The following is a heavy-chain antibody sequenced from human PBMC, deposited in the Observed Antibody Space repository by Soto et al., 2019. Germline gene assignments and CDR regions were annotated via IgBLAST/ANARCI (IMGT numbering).Heavy chain of an antibody. J-gene: IGHJ6*02. CDR1: GFTFSPYA. Sequence: EVQLLESGGVLVQPGGSLRLSCAASGFTFSPYAMSWVRQAPGKGLEWVSSISGSGGSTHYADSVKGRFTVSRDNSKRALSLQMSSLREEDTATYYCAKGLRRLLRTQYYYGLDVWGRGTTVTVSS. CDR3: AKGLRRLLRTQYYYGLDV. V-gene: IGHV3-23*01. CDR2: ISGSGGST. D-gene: IGHD3-10*01.